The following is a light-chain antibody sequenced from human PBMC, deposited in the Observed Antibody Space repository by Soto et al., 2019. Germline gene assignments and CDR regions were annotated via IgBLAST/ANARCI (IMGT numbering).Light chain of an antibody. V-gene: IGKV3-15*01. CDR3: QQYNTLPPWT. Sequence: EIVMTQSPATLSMSPGERATLSCRASQSVGSDLAWYQQKPGQAPRLLIYGPSTRATGVPARFSGSGSGTEFTLTTGTLQPEDLAVYYGQQYNTLPPWTSGQGPRWKSN. CDR2: GPS. CDR1: QSVGSD. J-gene: IGKJ1*01.